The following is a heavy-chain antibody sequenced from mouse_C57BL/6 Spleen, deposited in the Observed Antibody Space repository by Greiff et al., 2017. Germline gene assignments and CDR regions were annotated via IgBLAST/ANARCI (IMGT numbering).Heavy chain of an antibody. V-gene: IGHV1-82*01. Sequence: VKLMESGPELVKPGASVKISCKASGYAFSSSWMNWVKQRPGKGLEWIGRIYPGDGDTNYNGKFKGKATLTADKSSSTAYMQLSSLTSEDSAVYFCARDDYDGGYYAMDYWGQGTSVTVSS. J-gene: IGHJ4*01. CDR1: GYAFSSSW. D-gene: IGHD2-4*01. CDR3: ARDDYDGGYYAMDY. CDR2: IYPGDGDT.